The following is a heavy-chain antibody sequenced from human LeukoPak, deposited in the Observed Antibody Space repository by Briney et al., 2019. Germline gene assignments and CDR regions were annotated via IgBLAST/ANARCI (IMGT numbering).Heavy chain of an antibody. CDR2: IRGAEGGT. J-gene: IGHJ4*02. CDR3: AKAFSSGWSPFDY. CDR1: GFTINTFT. V-gene: IGHV3-23*01. Sequence: GGSMRLSCAASGFTINTFTMKWVRQAPGKGLEWVSTIRGAEGGTYYAASVKGRFTISRDNFENTLYLQMNYLREEDTALYYCAKAFSSGWSPFDYWGQGALVTVSS. D-gene: IGHD6-19*01.